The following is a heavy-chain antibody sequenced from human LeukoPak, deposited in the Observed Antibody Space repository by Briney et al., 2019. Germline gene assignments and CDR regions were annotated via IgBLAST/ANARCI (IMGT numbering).Heavy chain of an antibody. D-gene: IGHD2-2*01. J-gene: IGHJ6*03. Sequence: SETLSLTCTVSGGSISTYYWSWIRQPAGKGLEWIGRIYTSGTTYYNPSLKSRVTMSVDTSKSQFSLKLSSVTAADTAVYYCARETYQLLSGYYYYYMDVWGKGTTVTVSS. CDR1: GGSISTYY. CDR2: IYTSGTT. V-gene: IGHV4-4*07. CDR3: ARETYQLLSGYYYYYMDV.